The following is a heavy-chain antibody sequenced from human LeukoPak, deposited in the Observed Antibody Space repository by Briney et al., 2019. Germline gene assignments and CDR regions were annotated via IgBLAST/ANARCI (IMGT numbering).Heavy chain of an antibody. V-gene: IGHV3-48*01. Sequence: PGGSLRLSCAASGFTFSTYSMNWVRQAPGKGLEWVSYIDTGTSTIYYADSVKGRFTISKDNAKNSLYLQMNSLRSEDTAVYYCARGKFDSSGYYIDYWGQGTLVTVSS. CDR3: ARGKFDSSGYYIDY. CDR1: GFTFSTYS. CDR2: IDTGTSTI. J-gene: IGHJ4*02. D-gene: IGHD3-22*01.